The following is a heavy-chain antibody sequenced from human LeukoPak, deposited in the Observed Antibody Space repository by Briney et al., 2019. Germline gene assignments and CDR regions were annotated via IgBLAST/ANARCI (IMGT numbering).Heavy chain of an antibody. Sequence: PAGSLRLSCAASGFTFSSYWMNWLRQAPGKGLKWVANVKQDGSEKYYVDSVKGRFTISRDNVKNSLYLQMNSLGAEDTAVYYCAKEGDYPILTYVSWGQGALVTVSS. D-gene: IGHD4-17*01. J-gene: IGHJ5*02. V-gene: IGHV3-7*01. CDR1: GFTFSSYW. CDR2: VKQDGSEK. CDR3: AKEGDYPILTYVS.